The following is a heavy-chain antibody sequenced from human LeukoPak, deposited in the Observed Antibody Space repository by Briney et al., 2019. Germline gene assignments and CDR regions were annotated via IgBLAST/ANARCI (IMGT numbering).Heavy chain of an antibody. D-gene: IGHD3-22*01. CDR3: ARAGLWDYSDSSGYHNGAFDI. CDR2: INPSGGST. J-gene: IGHJ3*02. CDR1: GYTFTRYG. Sequence: ASVKVSCKASGYTFTRYGVSWVRQAPGQGHEWMGIINPSGGSTSYAQKFQGRVTMTRDMSTSTVYMELSSLRSEDTAVYYCARAGLWDYSDSSGYHNGAFDIWGQGTMVTVSS. V-gene: IGHV1-46*01.